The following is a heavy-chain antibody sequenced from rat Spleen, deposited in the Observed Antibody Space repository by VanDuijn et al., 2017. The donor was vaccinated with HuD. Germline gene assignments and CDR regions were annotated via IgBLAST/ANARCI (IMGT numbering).Heavy chain of an antibody. CDR2: ISTGGANT. V-gene: IGHV5-25*01. CDR3: ASPRPGYPFAY. J-gene: IGHJ3*01. D-gene: IGHD1-4*01. CDR1: GFXXXNXX. Sequence: EVQLVESDGGLVQPGXXMRLSCXXXGFXXXNXXXVWXXQAPTKGLEWVASISTGGANTYYRDSVRGRFTISRDNADSTLYLQMDSLRSEDTATYYCASPRPGYPFAYWGQGTLVTVSS.